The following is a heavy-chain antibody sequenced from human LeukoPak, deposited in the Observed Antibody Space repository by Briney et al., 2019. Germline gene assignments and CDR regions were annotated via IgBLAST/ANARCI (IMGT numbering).Heavy chain of an antibody. J-gene: IGHJ2*01. D-gene: IGHD6-13*01. Sequence: GGSLRLSCAASGFTFDDYGTSWVRQVPGKGLEWVSGINWNGGSTGYADSVKGRFTISRDNAKNSLYLQMNSLRAEDTALYYCARVSSSWYFWYFDLWGRGTLVTVSS. CDR1: GFTFDDYG. CDR2: INWNGGST. CDR3: ARVSSSWYFWYFDL. V-gene: IGHV3-20*04.